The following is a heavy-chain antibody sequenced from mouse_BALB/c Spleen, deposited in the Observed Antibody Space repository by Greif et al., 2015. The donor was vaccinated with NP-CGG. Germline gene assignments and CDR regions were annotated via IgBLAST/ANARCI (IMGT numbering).Heavy chain of an antibody. CDR2: IWSGGST. CDR1: GFSLTSYG. Sequence: AMLVESGPGLVQPSQSLSITCTVSGFSLTSYGVHWVRQSPGKGLEWLGVIWSGGSTDYNAAFISRLSISKDNSKSQVFFKMNSLQANDTAIHYCARNYGGGYYYAMDYWGQGTSVTVSS. CDR3: ARNYGGGYYYAMDY. J-gene: IGHJ4*01. V-gene: IGHV2-2*02. D-gene: IGHD1-1*01.